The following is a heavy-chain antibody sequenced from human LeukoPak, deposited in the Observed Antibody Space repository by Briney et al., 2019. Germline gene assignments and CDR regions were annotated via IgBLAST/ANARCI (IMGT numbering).Heavy chain of an antibody. CDR1: GGTFSSYA. CDR2: IIPILGIA. J-gene: IGHJ4*02. CDR3: ARLYSSGWYRIDY. Sequence: SVKVSCKASGGTFSSYAISWVRQAPGQGLEWMGRIIPILGIANYAQKFQGRVTIAADKSTSTAYMELSSLRSEDTAVYYCARLYSSGWYRIDYWGQGTLVTVSS. D-gene: IGHD6-19*01. V-gene: IGHV1-69*04.